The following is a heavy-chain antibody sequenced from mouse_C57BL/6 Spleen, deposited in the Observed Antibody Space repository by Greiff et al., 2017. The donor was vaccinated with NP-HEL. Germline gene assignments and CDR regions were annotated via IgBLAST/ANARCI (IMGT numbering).Heavy chain of an antibody. CDR2: INPSDSDT. D-gene: IGHD1-1*01. V-gene: IGHV1-74*01. CDR3: AINPSYYYGPLDY. J-gene: IGHJ2*01. Sequence: QVQLQQSGAELVKPGASVKVSCKASGYTFTSYWMHWVKQRPGQGLEWIGRINPSDSDTNYNQKFKGKATLTVDKSSSTAYIQLSSLTAEDSAVYFCAINPSYYYGPLDYGGQGTTLTVSS. CDR1: GYTFTSYW.